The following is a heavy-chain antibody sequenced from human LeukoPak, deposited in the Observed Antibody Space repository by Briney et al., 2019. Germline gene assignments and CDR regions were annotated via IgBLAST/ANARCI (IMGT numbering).Heavy chain of an antibody. D-gene: IGHD6-19*01. CDR1: GGSISSYY. CDR3: VRVSHAIAVAGSTLDV. J-gene: IGHJ6*04. V-gene: IGHV4-59*01. CDR2: IYYSGST. Sequence: SETLSLTCTVSGGSISSYYWSWIRQPPGKGLEWIGYIYYSGSTNYNPSLKSRVTISVDTSKNQFSLKLSSVTAADTAVYYCVRVSHAIAVAGSTLDVWGKGTTVTVSS.